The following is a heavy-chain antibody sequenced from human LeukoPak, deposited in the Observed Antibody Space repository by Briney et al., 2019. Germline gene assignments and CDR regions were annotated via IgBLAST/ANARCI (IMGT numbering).Heavy chain of an antibody. V-gene: IGHV3-23*01. CDR2: ITSGFTP. CDR3: AKDYSDSRVADVFFEY. J-gene: IGHJ4*02. CDR1: GLTFSDYA. D-gene: IGHD2-15*01. Sequence: GGSLRLSCAASGLTFSDYAMSWFRQAPGKGLAWVSGITSGFTPHYADSVKGRFTISRENSKNTFHLQLNSLRAEDTAVYYCAKDYSDSRVADVFFEYWGQGTLVTVSS.